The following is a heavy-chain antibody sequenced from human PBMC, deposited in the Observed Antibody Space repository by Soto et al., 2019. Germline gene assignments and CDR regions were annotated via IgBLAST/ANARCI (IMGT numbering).Heavy chain of an antibody. CDR1: GFTFSVYA. J-gene: IGHJ4*02. Sequence: GGSLRLSCAASGFTFSVYAMNWVRQAPGKGLEWVSSISSGAAGTYYAYSVKGRFTISRDNSKNTLYLHMNSLTGEDTAVYYCARDTGSYYFDYWGQGTLVTVSS. D-gene: IGHD1-26*01. CDR3: ARDTGSYYFDY. V-gene: IGHV3-23*01. CDR2: ISSGAAGT.